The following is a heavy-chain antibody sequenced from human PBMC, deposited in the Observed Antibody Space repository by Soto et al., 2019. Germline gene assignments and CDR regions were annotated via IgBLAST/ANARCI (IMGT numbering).Heavy chain of an antibody. J-gene: IGHJ5*01. CDR2: IYTSGST. Sequence: SETLSLACTVSGGCISSYDWSWIRQPAWKGLGWIGRIYTSGSTNYNPSLKSRVTMSVDTSKNQFSLRLSSVTAADTAIYYCATRITVCGFRIHPFDSSGQRSQVTVSS. V-gene: IGHV4-4*07. CDR3: ATRITVCGFRIHPFDS. D-gene: IGHD1-20*01. CDR1: GGCISSYD.